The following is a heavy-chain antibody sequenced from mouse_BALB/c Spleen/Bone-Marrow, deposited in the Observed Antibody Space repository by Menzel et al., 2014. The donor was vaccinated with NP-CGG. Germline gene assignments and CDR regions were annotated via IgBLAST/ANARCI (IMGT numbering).Heavy chain of an antibody. J-gene: IGHJ2*01. Sequence: EVKLVESGGGLVQPGGSRKLSCAASGFTFXYFGMHWVRQAPEKGLEWVAYISSGSSIIYYADTVKGRFTISRDNPKNTLFLQMTSLRSEDTAMYYCAGERTGFDYWGQGTTLTVSS. V-gene: IGHV5-17*02. CDR3: AGERTGFDY. D-gene: IGHD4-1*01. CDR2: ISSGSSII. CDR1: GFTFXYFG.